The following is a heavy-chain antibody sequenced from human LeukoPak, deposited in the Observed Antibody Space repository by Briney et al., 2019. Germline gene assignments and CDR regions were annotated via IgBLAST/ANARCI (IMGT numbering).Heavy chain of an antibody. V-gene: IGHV4-39*01. D-gene: IGHD1-7*01. Sequence: SEPLSLTCTVSGASISSSSYYWGWIRKPPGTGLEWIGSIYYSGSNYNNPSLKSRVTISVDTSKNQFSLKLSSVTAADTAVYYCARQTNVWNFDFDYWGQGTLVTVSS. CDR2: IYYSGSN. J-gene: IGHJ4*02. CDR1: GASISSSSYY. CDR3: ARQTNVWNFDFDY.